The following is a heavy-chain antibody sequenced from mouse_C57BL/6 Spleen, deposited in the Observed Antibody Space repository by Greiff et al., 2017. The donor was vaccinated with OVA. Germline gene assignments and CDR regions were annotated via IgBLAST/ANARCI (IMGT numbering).Heavy chain of an antibody. CDR2: IYPGDGDT. V-gene: IGHV1-80*01. CDR3: ARERPTVVDY. J-gene: IGHJ2*01. D-gene: IGHD1-1*01. Sequence: QVQLKESGAELVKPGASVKISCKASGYAFSSYWINWVKQRPGKGLEWIGQIYPGDGDTNYNGKFKGKATLTADKSSSTAYMQLSSLTSEDSAVYFCARERPTVVDYWGQGTTLTVSS. CDR1: GYAFSSYW.